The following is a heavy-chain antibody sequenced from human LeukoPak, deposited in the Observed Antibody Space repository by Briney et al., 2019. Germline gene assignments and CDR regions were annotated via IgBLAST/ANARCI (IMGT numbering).Heavy chain of an antibody. J-gene: IGHJ4*02. CDR1: GYTFINHG. Sequence: ASVKVSCKASGYTFINHGISWVRQAPGQGLEWMGWISAYNTNYIQKLQGRVTTTTDTSTSTAYMELTSLRSDDTAVYYCAKGSSGWSLAYWGQGTLVTVSS. D-gene: IGHD6-19*01. V-gene: IGHV1-18*01. CDR3: AKGSSGWSLAY. CDR2: ISAYNT.